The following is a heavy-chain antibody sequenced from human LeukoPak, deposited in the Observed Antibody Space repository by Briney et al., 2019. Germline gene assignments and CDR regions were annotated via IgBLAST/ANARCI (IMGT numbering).Heavy chain of an antibody. CDR3: ASDYGEGANH. D-gene: IGHD1-26*01. CDR1: GYTFTGYY. J-gene: IGHJ5*02. V-gene: IGHV1-2*04. Sequence: ASVKVSCRASGYTFTGYYMHWVRQAPGQGLEWMGWINPNSGGTNYAQKFQGWVTKTRDTSISTAYMELSRLRSDDTAVYYCASDYGEGANHWGQGTLVTVSS. CDR2: INPNSGGT.